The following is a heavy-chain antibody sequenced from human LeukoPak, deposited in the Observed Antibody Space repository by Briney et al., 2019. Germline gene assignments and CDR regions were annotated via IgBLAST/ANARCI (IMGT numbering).Heavy chain of an antibody. CDR2: IYYSGST. CDR3: ARASSGYYWDFDY. J-gene: IGHJ4*02. D-gene: IGHD3-22*01. CDR1: GGSIRSSSYY. Sequence: SETLALTCTVSGGSIRSSSYYWGWIRQPPGKGLEWIGSIYYSGSTYYNPSLKSRVTISVDTSKNQFSLKVTSVTAADTAVYYCARASSGYYWDFDYWGQGALVTVSS. V-gene: IGHV4-39*01.